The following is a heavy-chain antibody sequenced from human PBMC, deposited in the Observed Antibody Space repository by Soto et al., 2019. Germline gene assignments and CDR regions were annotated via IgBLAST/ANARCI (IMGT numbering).Heavy chain of an antibody. D-gene: IGHD3-10*01. V-gene: IGHV4-59*01. J-gene: IGHJ6*02. CDR3: ARGDPLLWFGEKVYYGMDV. CDR2: IYYSGST. Sequence: QVQLQESGPGLVKPSETLSLTCTVSGGSISSYYWSWIRQPPGKGLEWIGYIYYSGSTNYNPSLKRRVTISVDTSKNQFSLKLGSVTAADTAVYYCARGDPLLWFGEKVYYGMDVWGQGTTVTVSS. CDR1: GGSISSYY.